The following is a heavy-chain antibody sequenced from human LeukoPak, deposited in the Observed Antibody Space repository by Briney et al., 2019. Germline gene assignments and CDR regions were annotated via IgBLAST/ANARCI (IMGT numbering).Heavy chain of an antibody. V-gene: IGHV4-59*01. CDR1: GGSISSYY. D-gene: IGHD5-12*01. CDR2: IYYSGST. J-gene: IGHJ4*02. Sequence: SETLSLTCTVSGGSISSYYWSWIRQPPEKGLEWIGYIYYSGSTNYNPSLKSRVTISVDTSKNQFSLKLSSVTAADTAVYYCARWGSLSGYYFDYWGQGTLVTVSS. CDR3: ARWGSLSGYYFDY.